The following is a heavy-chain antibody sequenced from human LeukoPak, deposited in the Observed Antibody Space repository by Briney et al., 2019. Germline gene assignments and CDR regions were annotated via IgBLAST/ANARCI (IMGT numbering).Heavy chain of an antibody. Sequence: GGSLRLSCAASGFIFSSYWMHWVRQIPGKGLMWVSRIESNGLTLYADSVRDRFTISRDNGKNTIYLQMNSLRVDDTAIYYCAKAATYFYGSVTYDWFESWGQGTLVTVSS. CDR1: GFIFSSYW. V-gene: IGHV3-74*01. CDR2: IESNGLT. CDR3: AKAATYFYGSVTYDWFES. J-gene: IGHJ5*01. D-gene: IGHD3-10*01.